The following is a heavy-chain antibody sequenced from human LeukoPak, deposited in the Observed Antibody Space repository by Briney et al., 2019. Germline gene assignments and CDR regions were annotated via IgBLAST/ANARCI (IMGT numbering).Heavy chain of an antibody. CDR1: GFTVSSYW. J-gene: IGHJ4*02. CDR2: IDTDEGST. Sequence: GGSLRLSCAASGFTVSSYWMHWVRQAPGKGLVWVSRIDTDEGSTNYADSVKGRFTISRDNAKNTLYLQMNSLRAEDTAVYYCTRGLQGIDYWGQGTLVTVSS. CDR3: TRGLQGIDY. D-gene: IGHD4-11*01. V-gene: IGHV3-74*01.